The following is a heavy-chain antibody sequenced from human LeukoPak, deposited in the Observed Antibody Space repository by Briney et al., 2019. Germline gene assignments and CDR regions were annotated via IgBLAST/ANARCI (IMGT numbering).Heavy chain of an antibody. J-gene: IGHJ4*02. CDR2: ISYDGSNK. V-gene: IGHV3-30*04. CDR1: GFTFSSYA. CDR3: ARDGMYCSGGSCYADY. D-gene: IGHD2-15*01. Sequence: GGSLRLSCAASGFTFSSYAMHWVRQAPGKGLEWVAVISYDGSNKYYADSVKGRFTISRDNSKNTLYLQMNSLRAEDTAVYYCARDGMYCSGGSCYADYWGQGTLVTVSS.